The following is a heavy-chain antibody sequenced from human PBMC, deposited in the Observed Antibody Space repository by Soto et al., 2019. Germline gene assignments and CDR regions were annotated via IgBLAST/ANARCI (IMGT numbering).Heavy chain of an antibody. V-gene: IGHV3-48*01. J-gene: IGHJ3*02. D-gene: IGHD1-1*01. CDR1: GFSFSHYS. Sequence: GSLRLSCAASGFSFSHYSMIWVRQAPGKGLEWLSYISSESGTIYYAESVKGRFTVSRDNAKNTLYLQMNSLRAEDTAVYYCARDLNWALAIWGQGTMVTVSS. CDR3: ARDLNWALAI. CDR2: ISSESGTI.